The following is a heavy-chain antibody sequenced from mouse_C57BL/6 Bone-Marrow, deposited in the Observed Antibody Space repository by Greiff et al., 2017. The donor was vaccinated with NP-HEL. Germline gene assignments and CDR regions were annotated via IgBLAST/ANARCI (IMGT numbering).Heavy chain of an antibody. Sequence: EVHLVESGGGLVQPGGSMKLSCAASGFTFSDAWMDWVRQSPEKGLEWVAEIRNKANNHATYYAESVKGRFTISRDDSKSSVYLQMNSLRAEDTGIYYCTGALIITTNYAMDYWGQGTSVTVSS. CDR3: TGALIITTNYAMDY. CDR1: GFTFSDAW. V-gene: IGHV6-6*01. J-gene: IGHJ4*01. CDR2: IRNKANNHAT. D-gene: IGHD1-1*01.